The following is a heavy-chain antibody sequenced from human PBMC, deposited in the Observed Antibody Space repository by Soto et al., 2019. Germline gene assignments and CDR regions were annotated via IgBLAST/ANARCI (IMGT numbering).Heavy chain of an antibody. V-gene: IGHV3-23*01. D-gene: IGHD3-22*01. Sequence: EVQLLESGGGLVQPGGSLRLTCVGSGFTFRNQDMRWVRQAPGKGLEWDSGISGRGGGTYYADSVKGRFTISRDNSQNPLYLKMNNLRANDTAVYYCGNDRQFRSYYESAGHYNDWGQGTLVTVSS. J-gene: IGHJ4*02. CDR3: GNDRQFRSYYESAGHYND. CDR1: GFTFRNQD. CDR2: ISGRGGGT.